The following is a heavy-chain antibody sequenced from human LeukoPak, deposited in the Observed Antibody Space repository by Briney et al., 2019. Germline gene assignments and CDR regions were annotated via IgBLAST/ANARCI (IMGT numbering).Heavy chain of an antibody. V-gene: IGHV5-51*01. CDR1: GYIFTSYW. CDR3: ARSAGSNWFGP. J-gene: IGHJ5*02. CDR2: IYPGDSDT. Sequence: GESLKISCKGSGYIFTSYWIAWVRQMPGKGLDWMGIIYPGDSDTRYSPSFQGQVTISADKSIDTAYLQWSSLKASDTALYYCARSAGSNWFGPWGQGTQVTVSS.